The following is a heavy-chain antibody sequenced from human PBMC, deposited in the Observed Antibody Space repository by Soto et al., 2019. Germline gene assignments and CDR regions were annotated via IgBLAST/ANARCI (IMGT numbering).Heavy chain of an antibody. J-gene: IGHJ6*02. CDR2: TSYDGSIK. CDR3: AKDVGYFYYGMDV. D-gene: IGHD3-22*01. V-gene: IGHV3-30*18. CDR1: GFTFSSYG. Sequence: SLRLSCASSGFTFSSYGMHWVRQAPGKGLEWVAVTSYDGSIKYYADSVKGRFTISRDNSKNTVYLQMSSLRAEDTAVYYCAKDVGYFYYGMDVWGQGTTVTVSS.